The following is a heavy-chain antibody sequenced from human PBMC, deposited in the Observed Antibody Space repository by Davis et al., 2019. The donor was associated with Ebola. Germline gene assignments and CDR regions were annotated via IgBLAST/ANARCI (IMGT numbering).Heavy chain of an antibody. J-gene: IGHJ4*02. V-gene: IGHV3-73*01. CDR1: GFTFSGSA. CDR3: TSIFGYCSGGSCYSDDY. D-gene: IGHD2-15*01. Sequence: PGGSLRLSCAASGFTFSGSAMHWVRQASGKGLEWVGRIRSKANSYATAYAASVKGRFTISRDDSKNTAYLQMNSLKTEDTAVYYCTSIFGYCSGGSCYSDDYWGQGTLVTVSS. CDR2: IRSKANSYAT.